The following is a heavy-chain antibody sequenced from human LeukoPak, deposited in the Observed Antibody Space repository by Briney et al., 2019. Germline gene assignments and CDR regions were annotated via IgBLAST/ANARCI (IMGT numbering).Heavy chain of an antibody. D-gene: IGHD1-26*01. V-gene: IGHV1-69*10. CDR3: ARESSGTYFLDYFDY. J-gene: IGHJ4*02. CDR2: IIASLDTT. Sequence: SVKVSCKASGGTFSNNGLSWVRQTPGQGLEWMGGIIASLDTTKYAQKFQGRVTITADKSTSTVYMELSSLRSEDTAVYYCARESSGTYFLDYFDYWGQGTLVTVSS. CDR1: GGTFSNNG.